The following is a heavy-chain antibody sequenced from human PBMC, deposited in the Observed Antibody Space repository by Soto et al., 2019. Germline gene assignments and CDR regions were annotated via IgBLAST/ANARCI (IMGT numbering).Heavy chain of an antibody. CDR1: GFTFSDYY. V-gene: IGHV3-11*01. J-gene: IGHJ4*02. Sequence: QVQLVESGGGLVKPGGSLRLSCAASGFTFSDYYMSWIRQAPGKGLEWVSYISSSGNTIYYADAVKGRFTISRDNAKKSLYLKMNSLRAEDTAVYYCAKPLSPYSSSYMDYWGQGTLVTVSS. CDR2: ISSSGNTI. CDR3: AKPLSPYSSSYMDY. D-gene: IGHD6-13*01.